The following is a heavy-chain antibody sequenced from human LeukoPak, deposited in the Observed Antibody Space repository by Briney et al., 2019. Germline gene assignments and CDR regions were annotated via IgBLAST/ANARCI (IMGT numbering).Heavy chain of an antibody. CDR3: ARVLGSRHYYESTGYLNY. CDR2: ISAYNGNT. J-gene: IGHJ4*02. Sequence: GASVKVSCKASGYSFMSYAVHWVRQAPGQRLEWMGWISAYNGNTNYAQKLQGRVTMTTDTSTSTAYMELRSLRSDDTAVYYCARVLGSRHYYESTGYLNYWGQGTLVTVSS. CDR1: GYSFMSYA. D-gene: IGHD3-22*01. V-gene: IGHV1-18*01.